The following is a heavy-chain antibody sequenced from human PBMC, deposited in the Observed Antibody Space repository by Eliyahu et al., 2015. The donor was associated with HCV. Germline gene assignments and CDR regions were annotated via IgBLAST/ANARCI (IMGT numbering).Heavy chain of an antibody. CDR3: ARGIAVAGLYYYYGMDV. V-gene: IGHV4-39*07. J-gene: IGHJ6*02. Sequence: QLQLQESGPGLVKPSETLSLTCTVSGGSIXSSSYYWGWIRQPPGKGLEWIGSIYYSGSTYYNPSLKSRVTISVDTSKNQFSLKLSSVTAADTAVYYCARGIAVAGLYYYYGMDVWGQGTTVTVSS. CDR1: GGSIXSSSYY. CDR2: IYYSGST. D-gene: IGHD6-19*01.